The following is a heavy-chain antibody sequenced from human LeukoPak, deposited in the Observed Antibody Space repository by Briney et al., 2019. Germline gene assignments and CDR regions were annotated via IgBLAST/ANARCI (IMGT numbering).Heavy chain of an antibody. V-gene: IGHV3-9*01. CDR2: ISWNSGSI. D-gene: IGHD2-2*02. CDR3: AKGEELGYYSSTSCYTNWFDP. J-gene: IGHJ5*02. Sequence: GRSLRLSCAASGFTFDDYAMHWVRQAPGKGLEWVSGISWNSGSIGYADSVKGRFTISRDNAKNSLYLQMNSLRAEDTALYYCAKGEELGYYSSTSCYTNWFDPWGQGTLVTVSS. CDR1: GFTFDDYA.